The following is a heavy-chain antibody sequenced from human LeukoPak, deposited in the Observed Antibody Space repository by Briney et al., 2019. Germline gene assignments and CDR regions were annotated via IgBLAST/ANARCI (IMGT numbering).Heavy chain of an antibody. D-gene: IGHD6-13*01. CDR2: IIPIFGTA. V-gene: IGHV1-69*05. CDR1: GGTFSIYA. Sequence: SVKVSCKASGGTFSIYAISWVRQAPRQGLEWMGRIIPIFGTANYAQKFQGRVTITTDTSTSTAYMELRSLRSDDTAVYYCARGGGAAADYSYYYMDVWGKGTTVTVSS. CDR3: ARGGGAAADYSYYYMDV. J-gene: IGHJ6*03.